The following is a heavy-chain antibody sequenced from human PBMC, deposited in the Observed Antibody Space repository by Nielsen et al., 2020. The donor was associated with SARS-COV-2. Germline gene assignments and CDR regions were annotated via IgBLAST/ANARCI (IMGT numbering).Heavy chain of an antibody. CDR2: IKQDGSEK. D-gene: IGHD3-9*01. V-gene: IGHV3-7*01. CDR3: ASHDILTGQDY. J-gene: IGHJ4*02. CDR1: GFTFSSYW. Sequence: GESLKISYAASGFTFSSYWMSWVRQAPGKGLEWVANIKQDGSEKYYVDSVKGRFTISRDNAKNSLYLQMNSLRAEDTAVYYCASHDILTGQDYWGQGTLVTVSS.